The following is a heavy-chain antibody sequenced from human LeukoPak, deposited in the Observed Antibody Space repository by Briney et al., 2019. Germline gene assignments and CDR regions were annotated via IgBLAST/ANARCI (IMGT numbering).Heavy chain of an antibody. J-gene: IGHJ4*02. CDR1: GFTFSSYD. CDR3: ARVSVAGGVDY. CDR2: IGTAGDT. Sequence: GGSLRLSCAASGFTFSSYDMHWVRHAPGNGLEWVSAIGTAGDTYYPGSVKGRFTISRENAKNSLYLQMNSLRAGDTAVYYCARVSVAGGVDYWGQGTLVTVSS. V-gene: IGHV3-13*01. D-gene: IGHD6-19*01.